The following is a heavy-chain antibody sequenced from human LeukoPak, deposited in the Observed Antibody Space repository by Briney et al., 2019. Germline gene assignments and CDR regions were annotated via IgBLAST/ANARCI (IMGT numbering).Heavy chain of an antibody. CDR3: ARHPAIYYDSLGEFDY. Sequence: SETLSLTCTGSGGSISNDYWSWIRQPPGKGLEWIGYILDSGDSDYNPSLKSRVTISMDTSKNQFSLRLTSVTATDTAVYYCARHPAIYYDSLGEFDYWGQGTLVTVSS. CDR2: ILDSGDS. D-gene: IGHD3-22*01. V-gene: IGHV4-59*08. CDR1: GGSISNDY. J-gene: IGHJ4*02.